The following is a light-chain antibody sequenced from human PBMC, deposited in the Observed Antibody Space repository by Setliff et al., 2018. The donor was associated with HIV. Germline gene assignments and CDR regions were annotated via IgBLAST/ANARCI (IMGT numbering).Light chain of an antibody. CDR1: SSDVGGYNL. CDR2: EVT. J-gene: IGLJ1*01. V-gene: IGLV2-14*01. Sequence: QSVLAQPASVSGSPGQSITISCTGTSSDVGGYNLVSWYQQHPGKAPKLMIYEVTNRPSGVSSRFSGSKSGNTASLTISGLQAEDEADYFCSSYTSSSTYVFGAGTKVTVL. CDR3: SSYTSSSTYV.